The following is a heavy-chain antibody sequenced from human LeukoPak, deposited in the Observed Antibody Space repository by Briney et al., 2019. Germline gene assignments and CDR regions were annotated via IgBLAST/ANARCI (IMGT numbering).Heavy chain of an antibody. V-gene: IGHV1-2*02. CDR1: GYTFTGYY. D-gene: IGHD2-2*01. CDR3: ARANALYCSSTSCLFDY. CDR2: INPNSGGT. Sequence: GASVKVSCKASGYTFTGYYMHWVRQGPGQGLEWMAWINPNSGGTYYAQNFHDRITMTRDTSISTAYMELSRLRSDDTAICYCARANALYCSSTSCLFDYWGQGTLVTVSS. J-gene: IGHJ4*02.